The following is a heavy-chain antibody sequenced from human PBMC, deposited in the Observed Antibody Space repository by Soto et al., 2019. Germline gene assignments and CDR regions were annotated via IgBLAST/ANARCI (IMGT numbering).Heavy chain of an antibody. CDR1: GFTFSSYW. D-gene: IGHD4-17*01. J-gene: IGHJ3*02. CDR2: IKQDGSEK. V-gene: IGHV3-7*01. Sequence: GGSLRLSCAASGFTFSSYWMSWVRQAPGKGLEWVANIKQDGSEKYYVDSVKGRFTISRDNAKNSLYLQMNSLRAEDTAVYYCARALIYGDERGAFDIWGQGTMVTVSS. CDR3: ARALIYGDERGAFDI.